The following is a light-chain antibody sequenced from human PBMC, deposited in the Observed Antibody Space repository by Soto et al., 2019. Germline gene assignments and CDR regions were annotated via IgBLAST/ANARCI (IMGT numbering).Light chain of an antibody. J-gene: IGKJ4*01. CDR2: DAS. CDR3: QQYDNLPLT. Sequence: DIQMTQSPSSLSASVGDRVTITCQASQHISNYLNWYQKKPGEAPVLLIYDASNLQTGVPSRFSGIGSGTDFTFTITRLQPEDIGTYYCQQYDNLPLTFGGGTKVEFK. V-gene: IGKV1-33*01. CDR1: QHISNY.